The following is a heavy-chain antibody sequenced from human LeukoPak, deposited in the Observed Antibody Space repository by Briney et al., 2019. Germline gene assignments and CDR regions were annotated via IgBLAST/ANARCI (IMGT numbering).Heavy chain of an antibody. CDR2: ISSSSSYI. Sequence: GGSLRLSCAASGFTFSSYSMNWVRQAPGKGLEWVSSISSSSSYIYYADSVKGRFTISRDNAKNSLHLQMNSLRAEDTAVYYCARDVAREFDYWGQGTLVTVSS. CDR3: ARDVAREFDY. V-gene: IGHV3-21*01. J-gene: IGHJ4*02. CDR1: GFTFSSYS.